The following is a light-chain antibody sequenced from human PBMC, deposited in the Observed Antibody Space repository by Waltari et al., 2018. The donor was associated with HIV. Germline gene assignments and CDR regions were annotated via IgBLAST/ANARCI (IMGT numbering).Light chain of an antibody. V-gene: IGLV3-1*01. CDR3: QAWDSSLVV. Sequence: SYELTQPPSVSVSPGQTASITCSGDKLGDKYACWYQQKPGQSPVLVIYQDNKRPSGIPERFSGSNSGNTATLTISGTQAMDEADYYCQAWDSSLVVFGGGIKLTVL. J-gene: IGLJ2*01. CDR1: KLGDKY. CDR2: QDN.